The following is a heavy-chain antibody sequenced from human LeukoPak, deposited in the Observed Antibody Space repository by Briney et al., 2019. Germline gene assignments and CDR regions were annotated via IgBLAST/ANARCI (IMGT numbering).Heavy chain of an antibody. V-gene: IGHV3-21*01. CDR3: AREFADCSGGSFYSAY. CDR2: ISSSSIYL. CDR1: GFTFSSDS. D-gene: IGHD2-15*01. Sequence: TGGSLRLSCAASGFTFSSDSMNSVGQSAGNELRGGSSISSSSIYLYYADSVKGRFTISRDNAKTSLYLQMNSLRAEDTAVYYCAREFADCSGGSFYSAYWGQGTLVTVSS. J-gene: IGHJ4*02.